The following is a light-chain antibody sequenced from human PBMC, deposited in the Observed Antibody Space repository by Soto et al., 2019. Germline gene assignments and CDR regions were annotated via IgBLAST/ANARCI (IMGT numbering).Light chain of an antibody. CDR2: AAS. J-gene: IGKJ4*02. V-gene: IGKV1-27*01. Sequence: DIQMTQSPSSLSASVGDRVTITCRASQGISNYLAWYQQKPGKVPKLLIYAASTLQSRVPSRFSGSGSGTAFNLTISILQPEDVATYYCQKYNSAPHTVGGGTKMEIK. CDR1: QGISNY. CDR3: QKYNSAPHT.